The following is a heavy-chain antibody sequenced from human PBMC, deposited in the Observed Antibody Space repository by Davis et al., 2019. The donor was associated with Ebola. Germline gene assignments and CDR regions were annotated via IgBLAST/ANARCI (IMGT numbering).Heavy chain of an antibody. J-gene: IGHJ6*02. V-gene: IGHV3-15*01. CDR2: IKSKTDGGTT. Sequence: PGGSLRLSCAASGFTFSNAWMSWVRQAPGKGLEWVGRIKSKTDGGTTDYAAPVKGRFTISRDDSKNTLYLQMNSLKTEDTAVYYCTTDLYSSSSGTYYYYGMDVWGQGTTVTVSS. D-gene: IGHD6-6*01. CDR3: TTDLYSSSSGTYYYYGMDV. CDR1: GFTFSNAW.